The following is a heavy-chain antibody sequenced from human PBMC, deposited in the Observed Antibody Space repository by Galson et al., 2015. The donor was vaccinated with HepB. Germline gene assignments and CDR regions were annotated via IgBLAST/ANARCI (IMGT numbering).Heavy chain of an antibody. D-gene: IGHD4-11*01. Sequence: SLRLSCAASGFTFSSYAMHWVRQAPGKGLEWVAVISYDGSNKYYADSVKGRFTISRDNSKNTLYLQMNSLRAEDTAVYYCARDRDYMDWFDPWGQGTLVTVSS. CDR3: ARDRDYMDWFDP. CDR2: ISYDGSNK. CDR1: GFTFSSYA. J-gene: IGHJ5*02. V-gene: IGHV3-30-3*01.